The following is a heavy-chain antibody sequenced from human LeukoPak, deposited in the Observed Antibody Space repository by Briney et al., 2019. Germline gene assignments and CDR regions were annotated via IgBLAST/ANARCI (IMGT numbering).Heavy chain of an antibody. V-gene: IGHV3-74*01. CDR2: INTDVSTT. CDR1: GFTFSSYW. Sequence: GGSLRLSCAASGFTFSSYWMHWVRQAPGKGLVWVSRINTDVSTTNYADSVKGRYTISRDNAKNTLYLQMNGLRAEDTAVYYCARDLSESVAGTGFDYWGQGTLVTVSS. CDR3: ARDLSESVAGTGFDY. J-gene: IGHJ4*02. D-gene: IGHD6-13*01.